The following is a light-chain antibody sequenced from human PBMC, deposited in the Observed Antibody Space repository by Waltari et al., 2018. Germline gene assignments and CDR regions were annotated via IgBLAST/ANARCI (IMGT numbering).Light chain of an antibody. CDR3: HHSDSLPYS. CDR2: YAS. J-gene: IGKJ2*03. CDR1: HTMGGR. Sequence: EILLTHSPEFQSVTLKEKVTTTCLARHTMGGRLHLYQRKPDQSPKIFIMYASQSFSGVASRFSGSRSGTEFTLTIDGLEDEDDAKYYCHHSDSLPYSFGQGTKLEIK. V-gene: IGKV6-21*01.